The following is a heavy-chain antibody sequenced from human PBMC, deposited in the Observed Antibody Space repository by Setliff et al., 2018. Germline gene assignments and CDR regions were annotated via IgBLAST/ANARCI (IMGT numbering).Heavy chain of an antibody. CDR1: GFTFSTYR. CDR3: ARKDGYYYDSSGYYDWFDP. CDR2: IKQDGSDK. J-gene: IGHJ5*02. Sequence: GSLRLSCAASGFTFSTYRMHWVRQAPGKGLEWVANIKQDGSDKYYVDSVKGRFTISRDNAKNSLYLQMNSLRAEDTAVYYCARKDGYYYDSSGYYDWFDPWGQGTLVTVSS. D-gene: IGHD3-22*01. V-gene: IGHV3-7*01.